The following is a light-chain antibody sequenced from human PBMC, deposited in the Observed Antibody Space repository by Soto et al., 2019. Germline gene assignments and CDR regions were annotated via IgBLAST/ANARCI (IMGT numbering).Light chain of an antibody. J-gene: IGLJ3*02. CDR1: SSDVGGYNY. CDR2: EVT. Sequence: QSALTQPPSASGSPGQSVTISCTGTSSDVGGYNYVSWYQQYPGRVPKLMIYEVTKRPSGVPDRFSGSKSGNTASLTVSGLQAEDEDDYYCSSYSASNYFYFVFGGGTKLTVL. CDR3: SSYSASNYFYFV. V-gene: IGLV2-8*01.